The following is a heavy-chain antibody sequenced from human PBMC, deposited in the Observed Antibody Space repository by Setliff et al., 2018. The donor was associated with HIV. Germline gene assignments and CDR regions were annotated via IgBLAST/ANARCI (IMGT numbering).Heavy chain of an antibody. J-gene: IGHJ6*03. CDR3: ARTRSDFWSGYSPYYYYYMDV. D-gene: IGHD3-3*01. Sequence: SETLSLTCDVYGGSFRGYYWSWIRQPPGKGLEWIGEINHSGSTNYNPSLKSRVTISVDTSKNQFSLKLSSVTAADTAVYYCARTRSDFWSGYSPYYYYYMDVWGKGTTVTVSS. CDR1: GGSFRGYY. V-gene: IGHV4-34*01. CDR2: INHSGST.